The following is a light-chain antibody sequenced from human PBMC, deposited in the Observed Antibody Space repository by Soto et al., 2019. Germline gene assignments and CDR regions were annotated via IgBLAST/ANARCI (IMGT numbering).Light chain of an antibody. CDR2: DAS. CDR1: QSITNW. Sequence: DIQITQSPSSLASSVGDRVTITFRASQSITNWLAWYQQKPGKAPKLLIYDASSLESGVPSRFSGGGFGTEFTLTINSLQPDDFATYYCQQYNTYSTFGQGTKVDI. V-gene: IGKV1-5*01. J-gene: IGKJ1*01. CDR3: QQYNTYST.